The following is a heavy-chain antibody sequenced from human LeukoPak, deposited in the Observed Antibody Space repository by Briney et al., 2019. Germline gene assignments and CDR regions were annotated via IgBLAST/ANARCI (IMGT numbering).Heavy chain of an antibody. Sequence: GGSLRLSCAASGFTFSSYSMNWVRQAPGKGLEWVSYISQSSDRIYHTDSVKGRFTISRDNAKNSLYLQMDSLRVEDTVVYYCARDLLNDEGSSYFFDQWGQGTLVTVAS. V-gene: IGHV3-48*04. CDR1: GFTFSSYS. D-gene: IGHD2-2*01. CDR2: ISQSSDRI. J-gene: IGHJ4*02. CDR3: ARDLLNDEGSSYFFDQ.